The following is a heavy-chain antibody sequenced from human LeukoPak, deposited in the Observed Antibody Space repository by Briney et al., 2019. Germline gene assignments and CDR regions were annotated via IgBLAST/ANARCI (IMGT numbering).Heavy chain of an antibody. V-gene: IGHV3-23*01. Sequence: GGSLRLSCAVSGLTFSNHALSWVRQAPGKGLEWVSAISGRDESTYYADSVKGRFTISRDNSKSTLYLQMSSLRAEDTAVYHCAKVTGTTNYWGQGTLVTVSS. CDR1: GLTFSNHA. D-gene: IGHD1-1*01. J-gene: IGHJ4*02. CDR2: ISGRDEST. CDR3: AKVTGTTNY.